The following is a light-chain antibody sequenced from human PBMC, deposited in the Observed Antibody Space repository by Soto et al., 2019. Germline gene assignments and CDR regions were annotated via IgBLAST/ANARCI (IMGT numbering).Light chain of an antibody. V-gene: IGLV2-14*03. J-gene: IGLJ7*01. CDR2: DVT. CDR1: SADVGAYDY. Sequence: QSVLTQPASVSGSPGQSITISCTGTSADVGAYDYVSWYQHHPGKGPKLMIFDVTIRPSGVSNRFSGSKSGNTASLTISGLQAEDETDYHFSSYTTSGTPVFGGGTQLTVL. CDR3: SSYTTSGTPV.